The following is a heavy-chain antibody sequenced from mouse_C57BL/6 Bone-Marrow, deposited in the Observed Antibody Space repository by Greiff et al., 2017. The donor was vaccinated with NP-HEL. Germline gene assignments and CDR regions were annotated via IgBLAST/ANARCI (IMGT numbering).Heavy chain of an antibody. Sequence: EVQLQQSGPELVKPGASVKMSCKASGYTFTDYNMHWVKQSPGKSLEWIGYINPNNGGTSYNQKFKGKATLTVNKSSSTAYMELRSLTSEDSAVYYCARKWYNYGSSEFAYWGQGTLVTVAA. D-gene: IGHD1-1*01. CDR2: INPNNGGT. V-gene: IGHV1-22*01. J-gene: IGHJ3*01. CDR1: GYTFTDYN. CDR3: ARKWYNYGSSEFAY.